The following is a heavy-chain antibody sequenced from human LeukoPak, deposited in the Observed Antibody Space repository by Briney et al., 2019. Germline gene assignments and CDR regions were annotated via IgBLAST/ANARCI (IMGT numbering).Heavy chain of an antibody. CDR2: MSGDGGST. Sequence: GGSLRLSCAASGFTFDDYAMHWARQAPGKGLEWVSLMSGDGGSTYYADSVKGRFTISRDNSKNSLYLQLNSLRTEDTALYYCAKDMTTGIAAADFDYWGQGTLVTVSS. CDR1: GFTFDDYA. CDR3: AKDMTTGIAAADFDY. D-gene: IGHD6-13*01. J-gene: IGHJ4*02. V-gene: IGHV3-43*02.